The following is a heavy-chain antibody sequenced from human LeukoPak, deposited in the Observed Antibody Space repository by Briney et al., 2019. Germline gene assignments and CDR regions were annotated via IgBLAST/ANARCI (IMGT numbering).Heavy chain of an antibody. V-gene: IGHV4-59*01. CDR3: AREDPQTTVPEGMDV. Sequence: SETLSLTCTVSGGSISYYYWIWIRQSPGKGLEWIGYIYYSGTTNCNPSLKSRVTISVDTSKNQFSLQLRSVTAADTAVYYCAREDPQTTVPEGMDVWGQGTTVTVSS. D-gene: IGHD4-17*01. CDR2: IYYSGTT. CDR1: GGSISYYY. J-gene: IGHJ6*02.